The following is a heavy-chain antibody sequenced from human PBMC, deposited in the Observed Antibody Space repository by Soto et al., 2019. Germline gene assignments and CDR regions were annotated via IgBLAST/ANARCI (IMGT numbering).Heavy chain of an antibody. D-gene: IGHD1-26*01. CDR1: GGSFSGYY. CDR2: INHSGST. V-gene: IGHV4-34*01. CDR3: ARGELLIVGATYYFDY. Sequence: SETLSLTCAVYGGSFSGYYWSWIRQPPGKGLEWIGEINHSGSTNYNPSLKSRVTISVDTSKNQFSLKLSSVTAADTAVYYCARGELLIVGATYYFDYWGQGTLVTVSS. J-gene: IGHJ4*02.